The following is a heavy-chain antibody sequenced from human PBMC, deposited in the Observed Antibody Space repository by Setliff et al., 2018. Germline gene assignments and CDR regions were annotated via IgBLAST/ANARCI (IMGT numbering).Heavy chain of an antibody. D-gene: IGHD5-12*01. V-gene: IGHV3-15*07. CDR2: IKGKNDGLAT. CDR1: GFTFSTAW. J-gene: IGHJ5*02. CDR3: AKRPSGYPYNWFDP. Sequence: GGSLRLSCAASGFTFSTAWMNWVRQAPGKGLEWVGRIKGKNDGLATDYAAPVKGRFTISRDNSKNTLYLQMNSLRAEDTAVYYCAKRPSGYPYNWFDPWGQGTLVTVSS.